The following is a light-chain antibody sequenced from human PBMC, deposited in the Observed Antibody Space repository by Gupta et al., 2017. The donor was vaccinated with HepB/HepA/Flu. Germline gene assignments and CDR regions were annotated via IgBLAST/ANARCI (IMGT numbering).Light chain of an antibody. Sequence: DIQMTQSPSSLSASVGDRVTITCQASQDISNYLNWYVQKPGKAPKLLIYDASNLETGVPSRFSGSGSGTDFTFTISSLQPEDIATYYCQQYDNLPFGPGTKVDIK. J-gene: IGKJ3*01. CDR3: QQYDNLP. CDR2: DAS. V-gene: IGKV1-33*01. CDR1: QDISNY.